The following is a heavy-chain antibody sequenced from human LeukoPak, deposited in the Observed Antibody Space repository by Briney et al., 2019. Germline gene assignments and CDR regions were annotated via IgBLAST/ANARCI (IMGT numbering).Heavy chain of an antibody. CDR1: GFTFSDYA. CDR2: ITGSGRST. J-gene: IGHJ2*01. V-gene: IGHV3-23*01. CDR3: AKAARSSVAGLFFDL. D-gene: IGHD6-19*01. Sequence: GGSLRLSCAASGFTFSDYALSWVRQAPGKGLEWVSGITGSGRSTYYADSVKGRFTISRDNSKNTLYLQMNNLRAEDTAVYYCAKAARSSVAGLFFDLWGHGTLVTVSS.